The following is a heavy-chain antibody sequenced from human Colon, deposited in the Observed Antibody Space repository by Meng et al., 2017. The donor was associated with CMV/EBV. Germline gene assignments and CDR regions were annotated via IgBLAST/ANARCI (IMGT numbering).Heavy chain of an antibody. D-gene: IGHD3-10*01. Sequence: HVPLQGSGPGLVKASETLSLTFTGSGGFLNSFYWNWIRQPVGKGLEWIGRIFPTGSAYYNSSLNSRVTMSVDTSKNQFSLKLTSVTAADTAVYYCARDSDGSGTFSYWFDPWGQGTLVTVSS. CDR2: IFPTGSA. J-gene: IGHJ5*02. V-gene: IGHV4-4*07. CDR3: ARDSDGSGTFSYWFDP. CDR1: GGFLNSFY.